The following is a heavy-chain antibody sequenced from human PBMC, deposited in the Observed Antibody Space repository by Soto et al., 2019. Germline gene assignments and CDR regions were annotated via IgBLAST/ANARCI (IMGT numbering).Heavy chain of an antibody. D-gene: IGHD1-1*01. CDR2: INPNSGGT. CDR3: AREPATAKPEGVDF. Sequence: ASVKVSCKASGYTFTGYYMHWVRQAPGQGLEWMGWINPNSGGTNYAQKFQGWVTMTRDTSISTAYMELSRLRSGDTAVYYCAREPATAKPEGVDFWGQGTLVTVSS. CDR1: GYTFTGYY. V-gene: IGHV1-2*04. J-gene: IGHJ4*02.